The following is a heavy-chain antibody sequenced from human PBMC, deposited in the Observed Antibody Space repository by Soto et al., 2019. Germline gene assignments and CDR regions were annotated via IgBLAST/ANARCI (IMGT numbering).Heavy chain of an antibody. Sequence: PGGSLRLSCAASGFNFRGYSMSWVRQAPGKGLEWVGRIKSKTDGGTTDYAAPVKGRFTISRDDSKNTLYLQMNSLKTEDTAVYYCTTDEVLTTFHYYGMDVWGQGTTVTVS. D-gene: IGHD3-9*01. V-gene: IGHV3-15*01. J-gene: IGHJ6*02. CDR3: TTDEVLTTFHYYGMDV. CDR2: IKSKTDGGTT. CDR1: GFNFRGYS.